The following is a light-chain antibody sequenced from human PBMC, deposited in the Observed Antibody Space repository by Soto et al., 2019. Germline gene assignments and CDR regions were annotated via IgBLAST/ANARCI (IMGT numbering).Light chain of an antibody. CDR3: CSYAGRSTVV. J-gene: IGLJ2*01. V-gene: IGLV2-23*01. Sequence: QSALAQPASVSGSPGQSITISCTGTSGDIGTYNLVSWYQQYPGRAPKLIIFEGNKRPSGVSSRFSASKSAYTASLAISGLQAEDEADYHCCSYAGRSTVVCGGGTQLTVL. CDR1: SGDIGTYNL. CDR2: EGN.